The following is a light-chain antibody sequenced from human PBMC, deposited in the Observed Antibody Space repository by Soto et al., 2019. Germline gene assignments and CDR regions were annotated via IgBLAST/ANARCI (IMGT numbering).Light chain of an antibody. CDR3: QSYDSSLSRRWV. Sequence: QSVLTQPPSVSGAPGQRVTISCTGSSSNIGAGYPVHWYQQLPGTAPKLLVAGNRPSGVPVRFSVSKSGASASLAITGLQAEDEADYYCQSYDSSLSRRWVFGGGTKVTVL. CDR2: G. V-gene: IGLV1-40*01. J-gene: IGLJ3*02. CDR1: SSNIGAGYP.